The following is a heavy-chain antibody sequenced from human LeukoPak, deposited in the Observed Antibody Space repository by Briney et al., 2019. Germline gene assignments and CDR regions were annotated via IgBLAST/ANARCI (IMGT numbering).Heavy chain of an antibody. V-gene: IGHV3-23*01. CDR1: GFTFSSYA. D-gene: IGHD1-26*01. Sequence: TGGSLRLSCAASGFTFSSYAMSWVRQAPGKGLEWVSAISGSGGSTYYADSVKGRFTISRDNSKNTLYLQMNSLRAGDTAVYYCAKNPDFIVGATSDYWGQGTLVTVSS. J-gene: IGHJ4*02. CDR2: ISGSGGST. CDR3: AKNPDFIVGATSDY.